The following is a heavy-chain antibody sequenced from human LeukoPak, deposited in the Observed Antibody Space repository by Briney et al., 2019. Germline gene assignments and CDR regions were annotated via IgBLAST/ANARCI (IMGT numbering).Heavy chain of an antibody. CDR2: INHSGST. J-gene: IGHJ4*02. V-gene: IGHV4-34*01. D-gene: IGHD6-19*01. Sequence: PSETLSLTCTVSGGSISSYYWSWIRQPPGKGLEWIGEINHSGSTNYNPSLKSRVTISVDTSKNQFSLKLSSVTAADTAVYYCARDCNRWLEGFDYWGQGTLVTVSS. CDR3: ARDCNRWLEGFDY. CDR1: GGSISSYY.